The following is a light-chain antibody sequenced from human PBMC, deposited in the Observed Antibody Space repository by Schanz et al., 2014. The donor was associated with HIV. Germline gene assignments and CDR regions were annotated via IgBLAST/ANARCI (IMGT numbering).Light chain of an antibody. V-gene: IGLV8-61*01. Sequence: QTVVTQEPSFSVSPGGTVTLTCGLSSGSVSTSYYPSWYQQTPGQAPRTLIYSTNTRSSGVPDRFSGYILGNKAALTIKGAQADDQSDYYCVLYMGGGIWVFGGGTKLTVL. CDR3: VLYMGGGIWV. J-gene: IGLJ3*02. CDR1: SGSVSTSYY. CDR2: STN.